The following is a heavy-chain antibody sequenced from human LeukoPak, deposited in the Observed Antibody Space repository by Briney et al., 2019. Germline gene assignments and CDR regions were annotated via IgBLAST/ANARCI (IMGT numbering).Heavy chain of an antibody. CDR3: ARGTLKAAATDFDY. J-gene: IGHJ4*02. D-gene: IGHD6-13*01. V-gene: IGHV3-20*04. CDR2: INWNGGST. Sequence: GGSLRLSCAVSGFTFSSYSMSWVRQAPGKGLEWVFGINWNGGSTGYADSVKGRFTISRDNAKNSLYLQMNSLRAEDTALYYCARGTLKAAATDFDYWGQGTLVTVSS. CDR1: GFTFSSYS.